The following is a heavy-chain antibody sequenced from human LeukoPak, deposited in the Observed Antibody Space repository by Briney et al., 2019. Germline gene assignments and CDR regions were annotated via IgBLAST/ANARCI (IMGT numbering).Heavy chain of an antibody. Sequence: GGSLRLSCAASGFTISSYGMSWVRQVPGKGLEWVSSISGGTTYYADSVKGRFTISRDNSKSIVSLQMNSLRAEDTAVYYCAKSVYGSGNYWGQGTLVTVSS. D-gene: IGHD3-10*01. CDR3: AKSVYGSGNY. V-gene: IGHV3-23*01. J-gene: IGHJ4*02. CDR1: GFTISSYG. CDR2: ISGGTT.